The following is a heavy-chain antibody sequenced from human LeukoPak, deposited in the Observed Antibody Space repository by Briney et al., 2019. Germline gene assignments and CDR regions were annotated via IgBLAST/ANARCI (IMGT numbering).Heavy chain of an antibody. V-gene: IGHV4-61*05. D-gene: IGHD1-26*01. J-gene: IGHJ3*02. Sequence: SETLSLTCAVSGASISGSGYYLGWIRQPPGKGLEWIGYIYYSGSTNYNPSLKSRVTISVDTSKNQFSLKLSSVTAADTAVYYCAGGGSYWGKGAFDIWGQGTMVTVSS. CDR1: GASISGSGYY. CDR3: AGGGSYWGKGAFDI. CDR2: IYYSGST.